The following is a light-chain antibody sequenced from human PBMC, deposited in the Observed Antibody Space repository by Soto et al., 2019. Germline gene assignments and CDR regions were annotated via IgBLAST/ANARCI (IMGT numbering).Light chain of an antibody. J-gene: IGKJ1*01. CDR3: QLYGTSPKT. V-gene: IGKV3-20*01. CDR1: ETVAGSY. CDR2: GAS. Sequence: EIVLTQSPGTLSLSPGERATLSCRASETVAGSYLAWYQQKPGQAPRLLIHGASTRATGIADRFSGSGSGTDFTLTISRLEPEDFAVYYCQLYGTSPKTFXQGTKV.